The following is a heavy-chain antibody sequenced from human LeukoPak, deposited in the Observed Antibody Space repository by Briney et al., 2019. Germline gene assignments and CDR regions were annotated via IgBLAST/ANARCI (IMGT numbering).Heavy chain of an antibody. CDR2: IYYSGST. D-gene: IGHD1-26*01. V-gene: IGHV4-31*03. CDR1: GGSISSGGYY. CDR3: ARGKYSGSSFDAFDI. J-gene: IGHJ3*02. Sequence: SETLPLTCTVSGGSISSGGYYWSWLRQHPGKGLEWIGYIYYSGSTYYDPSLKSRVSISVDTSKNQFSLKLSSVTAADTAVYYCARGKYSGSSFDAFDIWGQGTMVTVSS.